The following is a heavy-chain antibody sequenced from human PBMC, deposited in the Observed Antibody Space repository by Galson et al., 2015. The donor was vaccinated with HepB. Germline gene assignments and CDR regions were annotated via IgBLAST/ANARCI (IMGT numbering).Heavy chain of an antibody. Sequence: QSGAEVKKPGESLRISCKGSGYSFTSYWISWVRQMPGKGLEWMGRIDPCGSYTNYRPSFQGHVTISADKSISTAYLQWSSLKASDTAMYYCARHGAKRSPNYWYFDLWGRGTLVTVSS. V-gene: IGHV5-10-1*01. J-gene: IGHJ2*01. CDR1: GYSFTSYW. CDR2: IDPCGSYT. CDR3: ARHGAKRSPNYWYFDL. D-gene: IGHD3-10*01.